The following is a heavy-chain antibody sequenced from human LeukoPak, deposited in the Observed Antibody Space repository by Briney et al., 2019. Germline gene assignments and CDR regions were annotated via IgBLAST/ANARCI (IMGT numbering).Heavy chain of an antibody. CDR1: GYTFTSYG. CDR2: ISAYNGNT. Sequence: ASVKVSCKASGYTFTSYGISWVRQAPGQGLEWMGCISAYNGNTNYAQKLQGRVTMTTDTSTSTAYMELRSLRSDDTAVYYCARKAPSSGYYSSDYWGQGTLVTVSS. D-gene: IGHD3-22*01. J-gene: IGHJ4*02. CDR3: ARKAPSSGYYSSDY. V-gene: IGHV1-18*01.